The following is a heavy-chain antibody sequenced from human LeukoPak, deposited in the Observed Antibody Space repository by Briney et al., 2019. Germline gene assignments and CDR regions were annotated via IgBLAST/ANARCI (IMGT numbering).Heavy chain of an antibody. D-gene: IGHD1-1*01. J-gene: IGHJ4*02. V-gene: IGHV3-74*01. CDR1: GFTFTSYW. CDR2: INSGASST. Sequence: GRSLRLSCAASGFTFTSYWMHWVRQAPGKGLVWVSRINSGASSTTYADSVKGRFTISRDNAKNTLYLQMNSLRVEDTAVYYCARGGERPLDYWGQGTLVTVSS. CDR3: ARGGERPLDY.